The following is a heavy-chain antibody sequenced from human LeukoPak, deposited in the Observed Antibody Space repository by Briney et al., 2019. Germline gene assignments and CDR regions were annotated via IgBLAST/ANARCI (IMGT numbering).Heavy chain of an antibody. CDR3: ARATMQYQPTP. V-gene: IGHV1-8*02. J-gene: IGHJ5*02. CDR2: MNPNSGNT. Sequence: ASVKVSCKASGYTFTSYGISWVRQAPGQGLEWMGWMNPNSGNTGYAQKFQGRVTMTRNTSIGTAYMELSSLRSEDTAVYYCARATMQYQPTPWGQGTLVTVSS. CDR1: GYTFTSYG. D-gene: IGHD2-2*01.